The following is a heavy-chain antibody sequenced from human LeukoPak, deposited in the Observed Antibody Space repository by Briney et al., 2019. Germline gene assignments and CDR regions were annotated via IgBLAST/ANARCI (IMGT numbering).Heavy chain of an antibody. V-gene: IGHV1-69*01. Sequence: ASVKVSCKSSGGTFSSYAISWVRPAPGHGGEWMCGIFSIFGTANYVQKFQGRVTITADESTSTDYMELSSLRSAYTAVYYCARESGSYFPSTFDYWGQGTLVTVSS. D-gene: IGHD1-26*01. CDR2: IFSIFGTA. J-gene: IGHJ4*02. CDR1: GGTFSSYA. CDR3: ARESGSYFPSTFDY.